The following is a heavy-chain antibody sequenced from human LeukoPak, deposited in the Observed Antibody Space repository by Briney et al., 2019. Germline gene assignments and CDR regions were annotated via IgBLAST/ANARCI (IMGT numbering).Heavy chain of an antibody. CDR3: ARTVSSSWYGALDY. V-gene: IGHV4-61*02. CDR1: GGSISSGSYY. D-gene: IGHD6-13*01. CDR2: IYTSGST. Sequence: SETLSLTCTVSGGSISSGSYYWSWIRQPAGKGLEWIGRIYTSGSTNYNPSLKSRVTISVDTSKNQFSLKLSSVTAADTAVYYCARTVSSSWYGALDYWGQGTLVTVSS. J-gene: IGHJ4*02.